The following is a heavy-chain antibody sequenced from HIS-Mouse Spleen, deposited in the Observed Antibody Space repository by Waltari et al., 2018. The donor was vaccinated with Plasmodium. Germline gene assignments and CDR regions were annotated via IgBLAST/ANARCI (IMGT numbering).Heavy chain of an antibody. J-gene: IGHJ4*02. D-gene: IGHD6-13*01. CDR2: ISSSSSYI. Sequence: EVQLVESGGGLVKPGGSLRLSCAASGFPFSSYSMNWVRQAPGKGLEWVSSISSSSSYIYYADSVKGRFTISRDNAKNSLYLQMNSLRAEDTAVYYCARESGSSWYFDYWGQGTLVTVSS. V-gene: IGHV3-21*01. CDR1: GFPFSSYS. CDR3: ARESGSSWYFDY.